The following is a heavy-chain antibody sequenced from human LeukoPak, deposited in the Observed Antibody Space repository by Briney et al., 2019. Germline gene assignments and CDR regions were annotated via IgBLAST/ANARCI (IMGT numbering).Heavy chain of an antibody. CDR3: ARSVPVPTASDWFDP. J-gene: IGHJ5*02. D-gene: IGHD2-2*01. V-gene: IGHV3-21*01. CDR1: GFTFSSYS. Sequence: GGSLRLSCAASGFTFSSYSMNWVRQAPGKGLEWVSSISSDSDYIFYADSVKGRFTISRDNAKNSLSLQMNSLRAEDTAVYYCARSVPVPTASDWFDPWGQGSLVTVSS. CDR2: ISSDSDYI.